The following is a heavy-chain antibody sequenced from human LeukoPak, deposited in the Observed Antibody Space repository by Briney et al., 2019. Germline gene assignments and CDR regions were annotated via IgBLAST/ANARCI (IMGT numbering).Heavy chain of an antibody. V-gene: IGHV1-69*13. CDR2: IIPIFGTA. Sequence: GASVKVSCRASGYTFSSYDISWVRQAPGQGLEWMGGIIPIFGTANYAQKFQGRVTITADESTSTAYMELSSLRSEDTAVYYCASGQVYWFWSGYYMDYWGQGTLVTASS. D-gene: IGHD3-3*01. J-gene: IGHJ4*02. CDR3: ASGQVYWFWSGYYMDY. CDR1: GYTFSSYD.